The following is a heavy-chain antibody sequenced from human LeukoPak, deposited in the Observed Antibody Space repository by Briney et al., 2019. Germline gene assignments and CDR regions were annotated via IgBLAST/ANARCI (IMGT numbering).Heavy chain of an antibody. J-gene: IGHJ6*03. CDR3: ARLRITMVRGVIASSKYYYYMDV. V-gene: IGHV1-69*06. Sequence: SVKVSCKASGGTFSTYVISWVRQAPGQGLEWMGGIIPIFGTTNYAHKFQDRLTITADKTTKTVFMDLSSLRSEDTAVYYCARLRITMVRGVIASSKYYYYMDVWGKGTTVTISS. D-gene: IGHD3-10*01. CDR1: GGTFSTYV. CDR2: IIPIFGTT.